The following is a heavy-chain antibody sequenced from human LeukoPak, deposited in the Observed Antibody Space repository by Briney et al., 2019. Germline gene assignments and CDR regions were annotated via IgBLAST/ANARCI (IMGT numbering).Heavy chain of an antibody. Sequence: SETLSLTCTVSGGSINRSTYYWGWIRQPPGKGLEWIGSIYYSGSTYYNPSLKSRVTISVDTSKNQFSLRLSSVTAADTAMYYCARDSYSSDATGYYLYYYGLDVWGQGTTVTVSS. CDR1: GGSINRSTYY. J-gene: IGHJ6*02. CDR3: ARDSYSSDATGYYLYYYGLDV. D-gene: IGHD3-9*01. CDR2: IYYSGST. V-gene: IGHV4-39*07.